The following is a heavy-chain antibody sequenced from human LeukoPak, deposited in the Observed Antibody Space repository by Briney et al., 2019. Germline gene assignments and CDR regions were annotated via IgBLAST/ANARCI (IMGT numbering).Heavy chain of an antibody. CDR1: GFTFSSYA. V-gene: IGHV3-23*01. CDR2: ISGSGGST. D-gene: IGHD4-17*01. J-gene: IGHJ4*02. Sequence: GGSLRLSCAASGFTFSSYAMSWVRRAPGKGLEWVSAISGSGGSTYYADSVKGRFTISRDSSKNTLYLQMNSLRAEDTAVYYCAKRTTVTTSGPYYFDYWGQGTLVTVSS. CDR3: AKRTTVTTSGPYYFDY.